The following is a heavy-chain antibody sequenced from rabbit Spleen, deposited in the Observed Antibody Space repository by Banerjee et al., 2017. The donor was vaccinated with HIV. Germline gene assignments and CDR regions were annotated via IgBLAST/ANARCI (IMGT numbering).Heavy chain of an antibody. D-gene: IGHD1-1*01. J-gene: IGHJ6*01. Sequence: QEQLEESGGDLVKPGASLTLTCIASGVSFSGDSYMCWVRQAPGRGLEWIACIDAGSSGFTYFANWAKGRFTLSKTSSTTVTLQMTSLTAADTATYFCARDTSTSFSTYGMDLWGPGTLVTVS. CDR1: GVSFSGDSY. CDR3: ARDTSTSFSTYGMDL. V-gene: IGHV1S45*01. CDR2: IDAGSSGFT.